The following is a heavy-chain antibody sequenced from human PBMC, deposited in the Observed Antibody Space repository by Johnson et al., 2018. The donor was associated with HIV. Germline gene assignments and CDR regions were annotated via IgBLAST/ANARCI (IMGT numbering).Heavy chain of an antibody. CDR1: GFTFSSYL. CDR2: IKQDGSEK. CDR3: ARDSYDISGQQHDAFDI. D-gene: IGHD3-22*01. V-gene: IGHV3-7*01. J-gene: IGHJ3*02. Sequence: VQLVESGGGLVQPGGSLRLSCAVSGFTFSSYLMSWVRQAPGKGLEWVANIKQDGSEKYYADSVKGRFTISRDKSKNTLYLQMNSLRVEDTAVYYCARDSYDISGQQHDAFDIWGQGTMATVSS.